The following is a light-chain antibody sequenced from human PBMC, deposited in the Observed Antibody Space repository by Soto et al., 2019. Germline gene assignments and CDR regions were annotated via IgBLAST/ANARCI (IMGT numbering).Light chain of an antibody. CDR1: QSVSNNY. CDR2: GAS. J-gene: IGKJ1*01. Sequence: IMLTQSPGTLSLTPGERATLSCRASQSVSNNYLAWYQQKPGQAPRLLIYGASNRATGIPDRFSGSGSGTDSTLTISRLEPEDFAVYYCQQYGSSGTFGQGTKVDIK. V-gene: IGKV3-20*01. CDR3: QQYGSSGT.